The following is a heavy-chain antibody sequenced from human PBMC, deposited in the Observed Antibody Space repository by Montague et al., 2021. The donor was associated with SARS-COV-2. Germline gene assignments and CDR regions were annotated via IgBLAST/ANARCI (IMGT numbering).Heavy chain of an antibody. D-gene: IGHD2-15*01. CDR3: ARHYSATLPAVY. CDR2: KYYSGST. Sequence: SETLSLTCTVSGASISSRSYYWGWIRQPPGMGLEWIGFKYYSGSTYYNLTLKSRVTISVDTSKNQFYLKVNSVTAADTAVYDCARHYSATLPAVYWGQGTLVTVSS. J-gene: IGHJ4*02. V-gene: IGHV4-39*01. CDR1: GASISSRSYY.